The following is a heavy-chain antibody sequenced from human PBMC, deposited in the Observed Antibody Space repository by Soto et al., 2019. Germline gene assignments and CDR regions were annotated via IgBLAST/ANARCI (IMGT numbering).Heavy chain of an antibody. J-gene: IGHJ4*02. Sequence: SETLSHTCSVSGGSINSYWWSWIRQPAGKGLEWIGRVYSSGTTDYNPSLNSRATLSVETSKNQFSLKLSSVTAADTAVYYCARDIGSYAYGEGYWGQGIQVTVS. CDR1: GGSINSYW. CDR3: ARDIGSYAYGEGY. V-gene: IGHV4-4*07. D-gene: IGHD3-10*01. CDR2: VYSSGTT.